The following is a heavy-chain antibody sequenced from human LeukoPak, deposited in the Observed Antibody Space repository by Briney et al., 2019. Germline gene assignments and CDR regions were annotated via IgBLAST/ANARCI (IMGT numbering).Heavy chain of an antibody. J-gene: IGHJ4*02. CDR1: GFTFSDYY. D-gene: IGHD6-19*01. CDR3: ARDQESSGWYVYFDY. V-gene: IGHV3-11*01. Sequence: GGSLRLSCAASGFTFSDYYMSWIRQAPGKGLEWVSYISSSGSIIYYAGSVKGRFSISRDNAKNSLYLQMNSLRAEDTAVYYCARDQESSGWYVYFDYWGQGTLVTVSS. CDR2: ISSSGSII.